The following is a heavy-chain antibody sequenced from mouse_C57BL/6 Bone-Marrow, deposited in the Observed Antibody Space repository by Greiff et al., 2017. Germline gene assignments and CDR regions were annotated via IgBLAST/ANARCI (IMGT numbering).Heavy chain of an antibody. CDR1: GYSITSGYY. D-gene: IGHD1-1*01. CDR3: AREGDYYGSSLFAY. Sequence: EVKLQESGPGLVKPSQSLSLTCSVTGYSITSGYYWNWIRQFPGNKLEWMGNISYDGSNNYNPSLKNRISITRDTSKNQFFLKLNSVTTEDTATYYCAREGDYYGSSLFAYWGQGTLVTVSA. J-gene: IGHJ3*01. V-gene: IGHV3-6*01. CDR2: ISYDGSN.